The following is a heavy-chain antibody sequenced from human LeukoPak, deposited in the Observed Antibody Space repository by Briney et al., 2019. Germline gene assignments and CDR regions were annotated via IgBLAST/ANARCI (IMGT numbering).Heavy chain of an antibody. J-gene: IGHJ4*02. Sequence: HPSETLSLTCTVSGGSISSGGYYWSLIRQHPGKGLEWIGYIYDSGSTYYNPSLKSRVTISVDTSKNQFSLKLSSVTAADTAVYYCARGYGGNSYPSPDSYYFDYWGQGTLVTVSS. CDR3: ARGYGGNSYPSPDSYYFDY. CDR2: IYDSGST. CDR1: GGSISSGGYY. V-gene: IGHV4-31*03. D-gene: IGHD4-23*01.